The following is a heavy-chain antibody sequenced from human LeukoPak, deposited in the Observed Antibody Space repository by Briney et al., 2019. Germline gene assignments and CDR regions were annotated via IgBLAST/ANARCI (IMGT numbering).Heavy chain of an antibody. V-gene: IGHV4-59*01. Sequence: PSETLSLTCTVSGGSISSYYWSWIRQPPGKGLEWIGYIYYSGSTNYNPSLKSRVTISVDTSKNQFSLKLSSVTAADTAVYYCARGENYYDSSGYYWDAFDIWGQGTMVTVSS. CDR2: IYYSGST. CDR3: ARGENYYDSSGYYWDAFDI. D-gene: IGHD3-22*01. CDR1: GGSISSYY. J-gene: IGHJ3*02.